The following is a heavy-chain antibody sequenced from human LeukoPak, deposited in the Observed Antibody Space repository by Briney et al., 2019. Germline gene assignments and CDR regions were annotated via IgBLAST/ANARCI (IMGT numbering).Heavy chain of an antibody. CDR3: ARGVYIAAAQYGY. CDR2: IYYSGTT. D-gene: IGHD6-13*01. V-gene: IGHV4-59*01. CDR1: GGSIRNYY. J-gene: IGHJ4*02. Sequence: KASETLSLTCTVSGGSIRNYYWRWIRQPPGEGLGGVGYIYYSGTTNYNPSLKSRVTISVDTSKNQFSLKLNSVTAADTAVYYCARGVYIAAAQYGYWGQGTLVTVSS.